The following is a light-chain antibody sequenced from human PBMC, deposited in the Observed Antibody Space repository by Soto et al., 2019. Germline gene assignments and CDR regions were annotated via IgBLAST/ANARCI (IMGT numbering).Light chain of an antibody. Sequence: EIVLTQSPGTVSSSPGERVTLSCRASQTIANNFLAWYQHRPGQAPRVVVYGASSRATGIPDRFSGSGSGTEFHLTISRLEHEDFAVYYCQQYDSSSTFGQGTKLE. CDR2: GAS. J-gene: IGKJ2*01. V-gene: IGKV3-20*01. CDR3: QQYDSSST. CDR1: QTIANNF.